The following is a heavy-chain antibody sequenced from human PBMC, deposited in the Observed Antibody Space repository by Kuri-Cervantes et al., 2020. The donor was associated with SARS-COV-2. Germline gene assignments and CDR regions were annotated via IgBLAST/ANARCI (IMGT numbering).Heavy chain of an antibody. V-gene: IGHV1-3*01. CDR1: GYTFTSYA. CDR3: ARAIVGALPGY. CDR2: INAGNGNT. J-gene: IGHJ4*02. Sequence: ASVKVSCKASGYTFTSYAMHWVRQAPGQRLEWMGWINAGNGNTNYAQKLQGRVTMTTDTSTSTAYMELRSLRSDDTAVYYCARAIVGALPGYWGQGNLVNVSS. D-gene: IGHD1-26*01.